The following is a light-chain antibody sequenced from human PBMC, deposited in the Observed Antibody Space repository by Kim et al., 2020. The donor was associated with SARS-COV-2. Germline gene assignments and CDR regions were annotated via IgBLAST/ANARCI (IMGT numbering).Light chain of an antibody. Sequence: SYELTQPPSVSVAPGKTARITCGGTNIGSKSVHWYQQRPSQAPVLVVYDDSDRPSGIPERFSGSNSGNTATLTISRVEAGDEADYYCQVSDSSSDHFYVF. CDR3: QVSDSSSDHFYV. V-gene: IGLV3-21*03. CDR2: DDS. CDR1: NIGSKS. J-gene: IGLJ1*01.